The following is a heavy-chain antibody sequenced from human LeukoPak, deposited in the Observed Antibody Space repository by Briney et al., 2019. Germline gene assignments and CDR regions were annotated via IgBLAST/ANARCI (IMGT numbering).Heavy chain of an antibody. Sequence: GGSLRLSCAASGFTFSSYAMSWVRQAPGKGLEWVSAISGSGGSTYYADSVKGRFTISRDNSKNTLYLQMNSLRAEDMAVYYCAKPSITMIVGVIQDWYFDLWGRGTLVTVSS. CDR3: AKPSITMIVGVIQDWYFDL. J-gene: IGHJ2*01. CDR1: GFTFSSYA. V-gene: IGHV3-23*01. D-gene: IGHD3-22*01. CDR2: ISGSGGST.